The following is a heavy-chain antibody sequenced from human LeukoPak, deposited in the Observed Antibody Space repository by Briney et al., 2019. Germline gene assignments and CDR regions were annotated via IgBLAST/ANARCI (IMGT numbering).Heavy chain of an antibody. CDR3: ARLPKYSRPLDY. D-gene: IGHD6-6*01. CDR2: MNPNSGNT. V-gene: IGHV1-8*01. Sequence: ASVKVSCKASGYTFTSYDINWVRQATGQGLEWMGWMNPNSGNTAYAQKFQGRVSMSRDTSISTAYMELSSLRSEDTAVYYCARLPKYSRPLDYWGQGTLVTVSS. CDR1: GYTFTSYD. J-gene: IGHJ4*02.